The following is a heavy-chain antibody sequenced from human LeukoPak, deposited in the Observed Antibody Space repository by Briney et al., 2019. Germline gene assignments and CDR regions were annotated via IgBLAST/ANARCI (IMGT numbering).Heavy chain of an antibody. V-gene: IGHV3-7*01. CDR1: GFTFSSYW. D-gene: IGHD1-26*01. J-gene: IGHJ4*02. CDR3: ARASGSYSLDY. Sequence: GGSLRLSCAASGFTFSSYWMSWVRQAPGKGLEWVANIKKDGSEKYYVDSVKGRFTISRDNAKNSLYLQMNSLRAEDTAVYYCARASGSYSLDYWGQGTLVTVSS. CDR2: IKKDGSEK.